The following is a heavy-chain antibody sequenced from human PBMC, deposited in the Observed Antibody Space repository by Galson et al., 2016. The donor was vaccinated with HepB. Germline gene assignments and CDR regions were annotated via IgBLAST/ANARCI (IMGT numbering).Heavy chain of an antibody. D-gene: IGHD2-8*01. CDR3: ARDYCGNGVCYVDY. V-gene: IGHV1-46*01. J-gene: IGHJ4*02. Sequence: VQVSCKASGYIFTTYHVHWIRQAPGQGLEWMGVIDPSAGFTTYPQNFQGRVTMTRDTSTNTVYMELSSLRSEDTAVYYCARDYCGNGVCYVDYWGQGTLVTVSS. CDR1: GYIFTTYH. CDR2: IDPSAGFT.